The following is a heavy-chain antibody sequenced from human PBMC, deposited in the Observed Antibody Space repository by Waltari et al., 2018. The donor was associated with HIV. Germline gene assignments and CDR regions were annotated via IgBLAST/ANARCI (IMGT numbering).Heavy chain of an antibody. Sequence: QVQLVQSGAEVKKPGSSVQVSCKASGGTFRSHAISWVRQAPGQGLEWMGGIIPIFGTANYAQKFQGRVTITADESTSTAYMELSSLRSEDTAVYYCASRSGSYLGAFDIWGQGTMVTVSS. CDR2: IIPIFGTA. J-gene: IGHJ3*02. D-gene: IGHD1-26*01. CDR1: GGTFRSHA. V-gene: IGHV1-69*12. CDR3: ASRSGSYLGAFDI.